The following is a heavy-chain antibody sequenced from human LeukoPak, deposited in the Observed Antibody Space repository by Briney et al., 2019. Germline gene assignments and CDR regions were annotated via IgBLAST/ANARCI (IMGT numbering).Heavy chain of an antibody. CDR3: ARESGYFDY. Sequence: PSKTLSLTCAVYGGSFSGYYWSWIRQPPGKGLEWIGEINHSGSTNYNPSLKSRVTISVDTSKNQFSLKLSSVTAADTAVYYCARESGYFDYWGQGTLVTVSS. V-gene: IGHV4-34*01. CDR2: INHSGST. J-gene: IGHJ4*02. D-gene: IGHD3-10*01. CDR1: GGSFSGYY.